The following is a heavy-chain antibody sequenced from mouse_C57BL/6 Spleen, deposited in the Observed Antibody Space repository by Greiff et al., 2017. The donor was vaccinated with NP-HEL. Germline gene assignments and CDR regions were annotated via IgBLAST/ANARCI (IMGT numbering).Heavy chain of an antibody. J-gene: IGHJ4*01. D-gene: IGHD4-1*01. Sequence: QVQLQQSGAELARPGASVKLSCKASGYTFTSYGISWVKQRTGQGLEWIGEIYPRSGNTYYNEKFKGKATLTADKSSSTAYMELRSLTSEDSAVYFCARTHLTGSYYAMDYWGQGTSVTVSS. CDR2: IYPRSGNT. CDR1: GYTFTSYG. V-gene: IGHV1-81*01. CDR3: ARTHLTGSYYAMDY.